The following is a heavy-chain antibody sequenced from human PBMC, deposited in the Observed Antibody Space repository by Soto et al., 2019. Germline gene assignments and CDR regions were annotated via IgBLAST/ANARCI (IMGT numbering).Heavy chain of an antibody. CDR2: ISYDGNNK. D-gene: IGHD1-1*01. CDR1: GFTSSTYG. V-gene: IGHV3-30*18. CDR3: AKSVYNWNDGFFDY. Sequence: GGSLRLSCGASGFTSSTYGMHWVRQAPGKGLEWVAVISYDGNNKYYADSVKGRFTISRDSSENTLYLQMNSLRAEDTAVYYCAKSVYNWNDGFFDYWGQGTLVTVSS. J-gene: IGHJ4*02.